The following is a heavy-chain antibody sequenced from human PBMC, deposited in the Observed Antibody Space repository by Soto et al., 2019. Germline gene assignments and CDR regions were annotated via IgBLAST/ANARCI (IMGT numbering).Heavy chain of an antibody. J-gene: IGHJ5*02. D-gene: IGHD5-18*01. Sequence: GASVKVSCKASGYTFTNNDASWVRQATGQGLEWMGWMNPGSGDTGYAQKFQGRVTMTRDISIATAYMELDSLTSEDTAIYYCARMDSFGSLTWVDPWGQVTLVTVSS. CDR3: ARMDSFGSLTWVDP. CDR1: GYTFTNND. CDR2: MNPGSGDT. V-gene: IGHV1-8*01.